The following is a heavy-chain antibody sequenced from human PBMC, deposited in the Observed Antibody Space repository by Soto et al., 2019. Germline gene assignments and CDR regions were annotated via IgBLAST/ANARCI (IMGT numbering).Heavy chain of an antibody. CDR2: IWYDGSNK. V-gene: IGHV3-33*01. CDR3: ARNGFYRSGMDV. J-gene: IGHJ6*02. CDR1: GFTFSSYG. Sequence: QVQLVESGGGVVQPGRSLRLSCAASGFTFSSYGMHWVRQAPGKGLEWVAVIWYDGSNKYYADSVKGRFTISRDNSKNTLYLQMNSLRAEDTAVYYCARNGFYRSGMDVWGQGTTVTVSS. D-gene: IGHD3-3*01.